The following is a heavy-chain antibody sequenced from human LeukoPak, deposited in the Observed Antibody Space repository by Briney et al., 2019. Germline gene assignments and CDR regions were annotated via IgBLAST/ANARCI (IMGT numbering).Heavy chain of an antibody. CDR2: IGSDNKP. CDR3: ARDVHYNVAMDV. J-gene: IGHJ6*02. Sequence: RGSPRPSCAASGFSFDDYDMSWVGQAPGKGLEWVSSIGSDNKPHYSEFVKGRVAISRDNSKSMLFLQLNSLRAEDTALYYCARDVHYNVAMDVWGQGNTVTVSS. D-gene: IGHD5-24*01. CDR1: GFSFDDYD. V-gene: IGHV3-23*01.